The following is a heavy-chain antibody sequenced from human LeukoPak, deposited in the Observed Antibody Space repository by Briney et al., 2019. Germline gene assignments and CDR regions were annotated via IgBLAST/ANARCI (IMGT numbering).Heavy chain of an antibody. Sequence: SETLSLTCTVSGGSFSSSSYYWGWIRQPPGKGLEWIGSVSYSGSTYSNPSLNSRVTISVDTSKNQFSLKLSSVTAADTAVYYCTRPLGVDYVWGSYRYWGQGALVTVSS. J-gene: IGHJ4*02. D-gene: IGHD3-16*02. V-gene: IGHV4-39*01. CDR3: TRPLGVDYVWGSYRY. CDR2: VSYSGST. CDR1: GGSFSSSSYY.